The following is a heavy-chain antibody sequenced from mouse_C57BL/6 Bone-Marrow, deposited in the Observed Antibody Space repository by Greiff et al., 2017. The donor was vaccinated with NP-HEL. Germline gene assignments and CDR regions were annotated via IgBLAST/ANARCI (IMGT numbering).Heavy chain of an antibody. J-gene: IGHJ1*03. CDR3: ARDFWYFDV. CDR1: GYTFTDYY. V-gene: IGHV1-19*01. Sequence: EVPLQESGPVLVKPGASVKMSCKASGYTFTDYYMNWVKQSHGKSLEWIGVINPYNGGTSYNQKFKGKATLTVDKSSSTAYMELNSLTSEDSAVYYCARDFWYFDVWGTGTTVTVSS. CDR2: INPYNGGT.